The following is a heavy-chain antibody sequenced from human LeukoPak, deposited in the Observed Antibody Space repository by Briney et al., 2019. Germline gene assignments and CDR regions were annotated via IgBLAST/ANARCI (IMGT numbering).Heavy chain of an antibody. D-gene: IGHD3-16*01. V-gene: IGHV1-8*01. CDR3: ARGPSYYGKTWFDP. CDR2: MNPNSGNT. J-gene: IGHJ5*02. CDR1: GYTFTSYD. Sequence: ASVTVSCTASGYTFTSYDINWVRQATGQGLEWMGWMNPNSGNTVYAQKFQGRVTMTRNTSISTAYMELSSLRSEDTAVYYCARGPSYYGKTWFDPWGQGTLVTVSS.